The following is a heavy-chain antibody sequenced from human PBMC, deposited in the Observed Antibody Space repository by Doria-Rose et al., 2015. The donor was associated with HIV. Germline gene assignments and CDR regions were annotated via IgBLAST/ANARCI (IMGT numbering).Heavy chain of an antibody. Sequence: VQLVQSGGGLVQPGRSLRLSCVGSGFSFESYAMHWVRLAPGKGLEWVAGISWDSGAIVNADSVEDRFTISRDNAKKSVYLEMRSLRPEDTAFYYCAKAPIIGPKYYFYMDVWGKGTSVTVSS. CDR3: AKAPIIGPKYYFYMDV. J-gene: IGHJ6*03. V-gene: IGHV3-9*01. CDR1: GFSFESYA. D-gene: IGHD3-3*01. CDR2: ISWDSGAI.